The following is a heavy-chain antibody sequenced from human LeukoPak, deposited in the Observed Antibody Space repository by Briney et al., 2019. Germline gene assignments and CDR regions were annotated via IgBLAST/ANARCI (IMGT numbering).Heavy chain of an antibody. D-gene: IGHD2-2*01. V-gene: IGHV1-69*05. CDR3: AREGYCSGTSCSYNWFDP. J-gene: IGHJ5*02. CDR2: IIPIFGTA. CDR1: GGTFSSYA. Sequence: SVKVSCKASGGTFSSYAISWVRQAPGQGLEWMGRIIPIFGTANYAQKFQGRVTITTDESTSTAYMELSSLRSEDTAVYYCAREGYCSGTSCSYNWFDPWGQGTLVTVSS.